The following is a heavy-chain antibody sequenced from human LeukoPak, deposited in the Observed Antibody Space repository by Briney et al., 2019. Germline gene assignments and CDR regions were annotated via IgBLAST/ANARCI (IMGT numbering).Heavy chain of an antibody. CDR2: IYYSGST. Sequence: SETLSLTCTVSGGSISSSSYYWGWIRQPPGKGLEWIGSIYYSGSTYYNPSLKSRVTISVDTSKNQFSLKLSSVTAADTAVYYCAGSIAVQFDHWGQGTLVTVSS. V-gene: IGHV4-39*01. CDR3: AGSIAVQFDH. J-gene: IGHJ4*02. D-gene: IGHD6-19*01. CDR1: GGSISSSSYY.